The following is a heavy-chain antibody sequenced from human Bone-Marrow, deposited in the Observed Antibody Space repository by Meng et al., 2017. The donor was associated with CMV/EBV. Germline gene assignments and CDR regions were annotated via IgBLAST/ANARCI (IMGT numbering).Heavy chain of an antibody. D-gene: IGHD4/OR15-4a*01. CDR3: GFEYGGRELDNWFDP. J-gene: IGHJ5*02. CDR2: IYYSGST. Sequence: SETLSLTCTVSGCSISSSSYYWGWLRQPPGKGLEWIGSIYYSGSTYYNPSLKSRVTISVDTSKNQFSLKLSPVTAADTAVYCCGFEYGGRELDNWFDPWGQGTLVTVSS. V-gene: IGHV4-39*01. CDR1: GCSISSSSYY.